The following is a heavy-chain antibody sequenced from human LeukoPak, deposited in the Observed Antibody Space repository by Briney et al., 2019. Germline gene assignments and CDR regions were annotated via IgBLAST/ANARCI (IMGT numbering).Heavy chain of an antibody. D-gene: IGHD3-10*01. CDR1: GGSISSYY. CDR3: ANTSPGMYWYFDL. Sequence: SETLSLTCSVSGGSISSYYWSWIRQPPGKGLEWIGYIYYSGSTNYNPSLKSRVTMSVDTSKNQFSLKLSSVTAADTAVYYCANTSPGMYWYFDLWGRGTLVTVSS. CDR2: IYYSGST. V-gene: IGHV4-59*01. J-gene: IGHJ2*01.